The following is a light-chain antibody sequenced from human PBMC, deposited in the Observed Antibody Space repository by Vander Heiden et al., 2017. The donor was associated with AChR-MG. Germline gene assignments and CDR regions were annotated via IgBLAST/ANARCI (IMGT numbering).Light chain of an antibody. J-gene: IGKJ5*01. V-gene: IGKV2-30*02. Sequence: DVVMTQSPLSLSVTLGQPASISCRSSQTLVHSDGNTYLNWFQQRPGQSPRRLISKVSNRDSGVPDRFSGTGSGTDFTLKISRVEADDVGLYYCMPGTVGPLSITFGQGTRLEIK. CDR3: MPGTVGPLSIT. CDR2: KVS. CDR1: QTLVHSDGNTY.